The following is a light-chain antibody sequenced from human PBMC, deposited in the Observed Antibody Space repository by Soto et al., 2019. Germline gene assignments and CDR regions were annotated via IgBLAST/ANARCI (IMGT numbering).Light chain of an antibody. J-gene: IGLJ2*01. V-gene: IGLV2-14*03. CDR1: NSDVGGDNY. CDR2: EVS. CDR3: GSYTTTYTIL. Sequence: QSALTQPASVSGSPGQSITISCTGTNSDVGGDNYVSWYQQHPDKAPKLIIYEVSNRPPGVSLRFSGSKSANTASLTISGLQAEDEADYFCGSYTTTYTILFGGGTKVTVL.